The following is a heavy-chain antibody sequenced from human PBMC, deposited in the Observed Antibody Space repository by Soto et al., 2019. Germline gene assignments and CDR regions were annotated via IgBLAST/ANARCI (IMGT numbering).Heavy chain of an antibody. CDR1: GGSFSGYY. CDR3: ARRRIAVAETENYFDY. Sequence: SETLSLTCAVYGGSFSGYYWSWIRQPPGKGLEWIGEINHSGSTNYNPSLKSRVTISVDTSKNQFSLKLGSVTAADTAVYYCARRRIAVAETENYFDYWGQGTLVTVSS. CDR2: INHSGST. V-gene: IGHV4-34*01. D-gene: IGHD6-19*01. J-gene: IGHJ4*02.